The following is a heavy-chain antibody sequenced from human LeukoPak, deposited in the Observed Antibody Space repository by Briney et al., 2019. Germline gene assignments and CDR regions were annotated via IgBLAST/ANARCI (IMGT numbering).Heavy chain of an antibody. J-gene: IGHJ4*02. CDR3: ARSHSYYYDSSGYYSDY. V-gene: IGHV1-46*01. CDR1: GCTFTIYY. CDR2: INPSGGST. Sequence: ASVKVSCKTSGCTFTIYYMHWVRQAPGQGLEWMGIINPSGGSTSYAQKFQGRVTMTRDTSTSTVYMELSSLRSEDTAVYYCARSHSYYYDSSGYYSDYWGQGTLVTVSS. D-gene: IGHD3-22*01.